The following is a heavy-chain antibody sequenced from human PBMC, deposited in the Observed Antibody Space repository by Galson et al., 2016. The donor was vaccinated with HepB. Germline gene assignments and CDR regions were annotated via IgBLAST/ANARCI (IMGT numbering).Heavy chain of an antibody. CDR1: GFTFSNYW. CDR3: AREQTPTCAIDY. V-gene: IGHV3-74*01. Sequence: SLRLSCAASGFTFSNYWMHWVRQSPGKGLVWLAGIKNDGTSTIYADVVKGRFIISRDNTNNTLHLQMNRLRVDDTAVYFCAREQTPTCAIDYWGQGNLVIVSS. J-gene: IGHJ4*02. CDR2: IKNDGTST.